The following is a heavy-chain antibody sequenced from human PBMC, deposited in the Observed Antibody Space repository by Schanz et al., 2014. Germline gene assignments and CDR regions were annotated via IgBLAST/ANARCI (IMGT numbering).Heavy chain of an antibody. J-gene: IGHJ4*02. CDR1: GFTFSNYA. CDR3: AKDHPSSGWPAFDV. V-gene: IGHV3-23*04. D-gene: IGHD6-19*01. CDR2: LSGSGAGT. Sequence: EVQLVESGGGVVRPGGSLRLSCAASGFTFSNYAMGWVRQTPGKGLEWVSTLSGSGAGTFYADSVKGRFTISRDNSENTLYLQMNSLRAEDTAVYYCAKDHPSSGWPAFDVWGQGTQVTVSS.